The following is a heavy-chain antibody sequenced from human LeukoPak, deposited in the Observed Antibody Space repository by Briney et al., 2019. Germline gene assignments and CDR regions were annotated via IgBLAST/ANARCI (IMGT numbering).Heavy chain of an antibody. D-gene: IGHD4-23*01. CDR3: ARDRPGKRWFDP. CDR1: GFTFSSYE. CDR2: ISSSGTTI. Sequence: PGGSLRLSCSASGFTFSSYEMIWVPQAQGKGLEQVSYISSSGTTIYYADSVKGRFTISRDNAKNSLYLQMISLRAEDTAVYYCARDRPGKRWFDPWGQGTLVTVSS. J-gene: IGHJ5*02. V-gene: IGHV3-48*03.